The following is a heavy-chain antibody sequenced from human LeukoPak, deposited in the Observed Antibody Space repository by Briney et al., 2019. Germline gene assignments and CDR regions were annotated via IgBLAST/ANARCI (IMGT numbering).Heavy chain of an antibody. D-gene: IGHD1-26*01. Sequence: GGSLRLSCAASGFTFSSYAMSWVRQAPGKGLEWVSAISGSGGSTYYADSVKGRFTISRDNSKNTLYLQMNSLRAEDTAVYYCAKQSGSYESTQKALAYWGQGTLVTVSS. CDR2: ISGSGGST. CDR3: AKQSGSYESTQKALAY. CDR1: GFTFSSYA. V-gene: IGHV3-23*01. J-gene: IGHJ4*02.